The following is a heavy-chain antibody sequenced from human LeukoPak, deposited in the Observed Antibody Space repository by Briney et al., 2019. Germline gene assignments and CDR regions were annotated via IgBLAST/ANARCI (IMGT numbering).Heavy chain of an antibody. CDR3: ARGMEGDYGSGTFFDH. J-gene: IGHJ4*02. V-gene: IGHV3-11*01. D-gene: IGHD3-10*01. Sequence: GGSLRLSCAASEFVLSDYYMSWIRQAPGKGLEWISYISSGGSTISYADSVRGRFTISRDNAKNSLYLQMNSLRAEDTAVYYCARGMEGDYGSGTFFDHWGQGNMVTVSS. CDR2: ISSGGSTI. CDR1: EFVLSDYY.